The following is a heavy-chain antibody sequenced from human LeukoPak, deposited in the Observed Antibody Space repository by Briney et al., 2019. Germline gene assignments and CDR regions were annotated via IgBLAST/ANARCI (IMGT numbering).Heavy chain of an antibody. CDR1: GFTFSSYA. V-gene: IGHV3-7*01. CDR2: IKHDGSDK. CDR3: ARASWYYLPLY. Sequence: GGSLRLSCAAPGFTFSSYAMSWVRQAPGKGLEWVANIKHDGSDKYYVDSVKGRFTISRDNAKNSLYLQMNSLRAEDTAVYYCARASWYYLPLYWGQGTLVTVSS. D-gene: IGHD2/OR15-2a*01. J-gene: IGHJ4*02.